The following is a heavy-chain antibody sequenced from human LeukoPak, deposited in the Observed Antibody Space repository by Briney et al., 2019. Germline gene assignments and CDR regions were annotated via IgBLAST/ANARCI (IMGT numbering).Heavy chain of an antibody. CDR2: IRHDGSHH. J-gene: IGHJ3*01. V-gene: IGHV3-30*02. CDR1: GFGFSSYA. D-gene: IGHD3-16*01. CDR3: AKVRLLGALDDAFDV. Sequence: PGGSLRLSCEASGFGFSSYAMHWVRQAPGKGLEWVAFIRHDGSHHYHGESVKGRFTISRDNSKRTLYLEMTSLRPEDTAVYYCAKVRLLGALDDAFDVWGQGTMVTV.